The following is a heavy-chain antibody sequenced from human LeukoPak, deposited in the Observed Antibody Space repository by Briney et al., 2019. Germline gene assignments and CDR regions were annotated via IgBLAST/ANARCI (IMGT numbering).Heavy chain of an antibody. CDR3: AKDHYWSIDY. J-gene: IGHJ4*02. Sequence: GGSLRLSCAASGFTFSKYWPHWVRQAPGKGLVWVSRINPDGIATTYADSVKGRFTISRDIAKNTLYLQMNSLRAEDTGVYYCAKDHYWSIDYWGRGTLVTVSS. V-gene: IGHV3-74*01. D-gene: IGHD3-3*01. CDR2: INPDGIAT. CDR1: GFTFSKYW.